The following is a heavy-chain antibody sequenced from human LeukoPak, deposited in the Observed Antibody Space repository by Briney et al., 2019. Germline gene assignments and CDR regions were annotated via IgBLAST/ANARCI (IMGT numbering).Heavy chain of an antibody. CDR1: GFTFSDYY. Sequence: GGSLRLSCAASGFTFSDYYMSWVRQAPGKGLEWVSVMYSGGSTYYADSVKGRFTISRDISKNTVYLQMNNLRAEDTAVYYCARIDDFARDYFDYWGQGTLVTVSS. D-gene: IGHD3/OR15-3a*01. V-gene: IGHV3-53*01. CDR3: ARIDDFARDYFDY. J-gene: IGHJ4*02. CDR2: MYSGGST.